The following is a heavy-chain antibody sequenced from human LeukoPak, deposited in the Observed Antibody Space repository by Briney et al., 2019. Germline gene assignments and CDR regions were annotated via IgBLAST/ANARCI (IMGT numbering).Heavy chain of an antibody. D-gene: IGHD6-13*01. V-gene: IGHV1-2*02. CDR1: GYTFTGYY. J-gene: IGHJ4*02. CDR2: INPNSGGT. Sequence: VASVKVSCKASGYTFTGYYMHWVRQAPGQGLEWMGWINPNSGGTNYAQKFQGRVTMTRDTSISTAYMELSRLRSDDTAVYYCARDLRPSSSWYHAGYWGQGTLVTVSS. CDR3: ARDLRPSSSWYHAGY.